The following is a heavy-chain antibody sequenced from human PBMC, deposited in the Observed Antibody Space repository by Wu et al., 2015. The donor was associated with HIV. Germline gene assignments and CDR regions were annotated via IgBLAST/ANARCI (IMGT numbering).Heavy chain of an antibody. J-gene: IGHJ6*03. Sequence: QVQLVQSGAEVKKPGSSVKVSCKASGGTFSSYAISWVRQAPGQGLEWMGGIIPIFGTANYAQKFQGRVTITTDESTSTVYMELSSLRSEDTAIYYCTRDQGDSSGPASFCMDVWGKGPRSPSP. CDR3: TRDQGDSSGPASFCMDV. V-gene: IGHV1-69*05. CDR1: GGTFSSYA. D-gene: IGHD6-19*01. CDR2: IIPIFGTA.